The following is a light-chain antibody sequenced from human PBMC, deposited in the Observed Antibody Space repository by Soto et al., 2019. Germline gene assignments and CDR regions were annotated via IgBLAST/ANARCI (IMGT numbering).Light chain of an antibody. J-gene: IGKJ1*01. V-gene: IGKV3-11*01. CDR3: QQRSNWLWT. CDR1: QSVSSY. CDR2: DVS. Sequence: EIVLTQSPATLSLSPGERATLSCRASQSVSSYLAWYQQKPGQAPRLLIYDVSNRATGIPARFSVSGSGTDFTLTISSLESEDFAVYYCQQRSNWLWTFGQGNKVESK.